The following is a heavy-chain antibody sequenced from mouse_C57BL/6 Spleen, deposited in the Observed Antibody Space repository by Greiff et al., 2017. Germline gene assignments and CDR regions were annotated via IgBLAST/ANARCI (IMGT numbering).Heavy chain of an antibody. CDR3: ARSPNWDVSWFAY. Sequence: QVQLQQPGAELVKPGASVTMSCKASGYTFTSYWITWVKQRPGQGLEWIGDIYPGSGSTNYNEKFKSKATLTVDTSSSTAYMQLSSLTSEDSAVYYCARSPNWDVSWFAYWGQGTLVTVSA. V-gene: IGHV1-55*01. D-gene: IGHD4-1*01. CDR1: GYTFTSYW. CDR2: IYPGSGST. J-gene: IGHJ3*01.